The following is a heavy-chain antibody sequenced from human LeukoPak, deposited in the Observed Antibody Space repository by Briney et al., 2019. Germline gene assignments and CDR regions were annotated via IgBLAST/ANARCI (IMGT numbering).Heavy chain of an antibody. CDR3: ARGGYCSGGSCYHYYYGMDV. D-gene: IGHD2-15*01. CDR1: GFTFSSYS. J-gene: IGHJ6*02. V-gene: IGHV3-48*01. Sequence: GGSLRLSCAASGFTFSSYSMTWVRQAPGKGLEWVSYISSSSTTIYHADSVKGRFTISRDNAKNSLYLQMNSLRAEDTAVYYCARGGYCSGGSCYHYYYGMDVWGQGTTVTVSS. CDR2: ISSSSTTI.